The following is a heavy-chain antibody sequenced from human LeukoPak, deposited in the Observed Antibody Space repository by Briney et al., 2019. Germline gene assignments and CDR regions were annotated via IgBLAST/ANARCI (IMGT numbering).Heavy chain of an antibody. CDR3: ARAILLWFGEMDV. V-gene: IGHV4-39*07. CDR1: GGSISSSSYY. J-gene: IGHJ6*02. D-gene: IGHD3-10*01. Sequence: SETLSLTCTVSGGSISSSSYYWGWIRQPPGKGLEWIGSIYYSGSTYYNPSLKSRVTISVDTSKNQFSLKLSSVTAADTAVYYCARAILLWFGEMDVWGQGTTVTVSS. CDR2: IYYSGST.